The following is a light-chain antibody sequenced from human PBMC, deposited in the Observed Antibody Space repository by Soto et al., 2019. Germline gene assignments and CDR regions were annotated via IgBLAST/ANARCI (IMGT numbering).Light chain of an antibody. V-gene: IGKV3-15*01. CDR1: EGVGSS. CDR3: QQYNDWPRT. Sequence: ETVITQSPATLSVSPGERVTLSCRASEGVGSSLAWYQQKPGQAPRVLIYGASTTAPGIPARFSGSGSETEFTLTISSLQSEDSAVYHCQQYNDWPRTFGQGTKVDIK. J-gene: IGKJ1*01. CDR2: GAS.